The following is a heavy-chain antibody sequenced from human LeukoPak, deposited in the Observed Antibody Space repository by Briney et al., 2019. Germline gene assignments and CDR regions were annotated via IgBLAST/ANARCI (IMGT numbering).Heavy chain of an antibody. J-gene: IGHJ4*02. V-gene: IGHV3-49*04. CDR2: IRSKAYGGTT. D-gene: IGHD5-12*01. CDR1: GFTFGDYA. CDR3: TRDSSGYDSNDY. Sequence: PGRSLRLSCTASGFTFGDYAMSWVRQAPGKGLEWVGFIRSKAYGGTTEYAASVKGRFTISRDDPKSIAYLQMNSLKTEDTAVYYCTRDSSGYDSNDYWGQGTLVTVSS.